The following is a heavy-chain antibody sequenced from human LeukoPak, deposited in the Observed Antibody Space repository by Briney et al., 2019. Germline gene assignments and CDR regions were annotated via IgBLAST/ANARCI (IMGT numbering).Heavy chain of an antibody. CDR2: IKQDGSEK. V-gene: IGHV3-7*01. D-gene: IGHD3-10*01. CDR1: GFTFSIYW. J-gene: IGHJ5*02. CDR3: ARVGITMVRGVTMWANWFDP. Sequence: GGSLRLSCAASGFTFSIYWMSWVRQAPGKGPEWVASIKQDGSEKYYVASVKGRFTISRDNAKNSLYLQMNSLRAEDTAVYYCARVGITMVRGVTMWANWFDPWGQGTLVTVSS.